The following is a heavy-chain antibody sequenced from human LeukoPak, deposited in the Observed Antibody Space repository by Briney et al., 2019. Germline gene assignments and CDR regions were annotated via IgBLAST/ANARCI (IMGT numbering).Heavy chain of an antibody. D-gene: IGHD3-3*01. V-gene: IGHV1-8*03. CDR2: MNPNSGNT. J-gene: IGHJ6*03. CDR3: ARGRVFGVVTIPGYYYYMDV. CDR1: GYTFTSYD. Sequence: GASVKVSCKASGYTFTSYDINWVRQATGQGLEWMGWMNPNSGNTGYAQKFQGRVTITRNTSISTAYVELSSLRSEDTAVYYCARGRVFGVVTIPGYYYYMDVWGKGTTVTVSS.